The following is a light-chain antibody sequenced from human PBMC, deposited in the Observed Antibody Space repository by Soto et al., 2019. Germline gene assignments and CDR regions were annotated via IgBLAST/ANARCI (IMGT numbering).Light chain of an antibody. V-gene: IGKV3-20*01. J-gene: IGKJ2*01. CDR2: GVS. CDR3: QHYGGSPYT. CDR1: QSVGDTF. Sequence: EIVLTQSPGTLSLSPGEKATLSCRASQSVGDTFLSWYQQKPGLAPRLLIYGVSNRATGIPDRFSGSGSGTDFTLTISRLEPEDFAVYYCQHYGGSPYTLGQGTKVEIK.